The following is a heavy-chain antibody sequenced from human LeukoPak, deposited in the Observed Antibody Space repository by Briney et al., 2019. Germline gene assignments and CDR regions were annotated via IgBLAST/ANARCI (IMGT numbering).Heavy chain of an antibody. CDR2: IYSGGST. CDR3: ARGETYYYDSSGYYPLGD. D-gene: IGHD3-22*01. J-gene: IGHJ4*02. Sequence: SETLSLTCTVSGGSISSYYWSWIRQPAGKGLEWIGRIYSGGSTNYNPSLKSRVTMSVDTSKNQFSLKVNSVTAADTAVYYCARGETYYYDSSGYYPLGDWGQGTLVTVSS. V-gene: IGHV4-4*07. CDR1: GGSISSYY.